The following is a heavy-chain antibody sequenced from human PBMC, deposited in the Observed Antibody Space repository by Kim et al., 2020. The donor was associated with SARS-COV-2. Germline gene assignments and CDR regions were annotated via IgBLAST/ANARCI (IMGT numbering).Heavy chain of an antibody. D-gene: IGHD5-18*01. J-gene: IGHJ4*02. CDR3: GMGRDVDTAMVR. Sequence: YYADSVKGRFTISRDNSKNTLYLQMNSLRAEDTAVYYCGMGRDVDTAMVRWGQGTLVTVSS. V-gene: IGHV3-30*01.